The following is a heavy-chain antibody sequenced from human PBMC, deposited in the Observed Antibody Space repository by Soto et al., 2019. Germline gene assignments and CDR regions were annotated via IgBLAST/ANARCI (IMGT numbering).Heavy chain of an antibody. J-gene: IGHJ6*02. V-gene: IGHV4-39*01. D-gene: IGHD6-19*01. CDR3: VKAVAGNYYYYYGMDV. Sequence: SETLSLTCTVSGGSISSSSYYWGWIRQPPGKGLEWIGSIYYSGSTYYNPSLKSRVTISVDTSKNQFSLKLSSVTAADTAVYYCVKAVAGNYYYYYGMDVWGQGTTVTVSS. CDR1: GGSISSSSYY. CDR2: IYYSGST.